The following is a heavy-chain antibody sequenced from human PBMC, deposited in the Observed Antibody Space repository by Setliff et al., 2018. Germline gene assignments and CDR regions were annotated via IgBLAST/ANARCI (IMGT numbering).Heavy chain of an antibody. V-gene: IGHV1-8*02. J-gene: IGHJ6*03. CDR1: GYPFTSYD. D-gene: IGHD5-18*01. Sequence: ASVKVSCKASGYPFTSYDIHWLRLTSGQGLEWMGWLNPSSGDTGFATKFQGRVTVTRDTSISTAYMELSSLTSEDTAVYYCASHFLTVMKYYYYMDVWGKGTTVTVSS. CDR3: ASHFLTVMKYYYYMDV. CDR2: LNPSSGDT.